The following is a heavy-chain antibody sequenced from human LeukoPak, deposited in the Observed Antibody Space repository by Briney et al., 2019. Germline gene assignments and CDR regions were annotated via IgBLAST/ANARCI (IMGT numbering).Heavy chain of an antibody. V-gene: IGHV3-66*02. CDR1: GFTVNSSD. Sequence: GGSLRLSCAASGFTVNSSDMSWVRQAPGKGLEWVSAIFSGGSTYHADSVKGRFTISRDNSKNTLYLQMNSLRVDDTSVYYCARNRYYGLDVWGQGTTVTVSS. CDR3: ARNRYYGLDV. J-gene: IGHJ6*02. CDR2: IFSGGST.